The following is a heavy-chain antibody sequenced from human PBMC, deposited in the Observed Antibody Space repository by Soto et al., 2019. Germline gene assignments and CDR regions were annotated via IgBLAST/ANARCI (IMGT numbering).Heavy chain of an antibody. CDR2: INVGNGNT. D-gene: IGHD5-12*01. J-gene: IGHJ6*02. CDR1: GYTFTKYG. CDR3: ARDLYSGHDLDYYYGMDV. Sequence: ASVKVSCKASGYTFTKYGMHWVRQAPGQRLEWMGWINVGNGNTKDSQKFQGRVTITRDTSASTAYMEVSNLRSEDTAVYYCARDLYSGHDLDYYYGMDVWGQGTTVTVSS. V-gene: IGHV1-3*01.